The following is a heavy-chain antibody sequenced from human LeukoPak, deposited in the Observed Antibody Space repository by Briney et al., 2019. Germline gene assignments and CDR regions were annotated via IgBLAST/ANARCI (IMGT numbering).Heavy chain of an antibody. Sequence: ASVKVSCKASGGTFSSYAISWVRQAPGQGLEWMGGIIPIFGTANCAQKFQGRVTITADESTSTAYMELSSLRSEDTAVYYCAREKNYDSSGYYYYWGQGTLVTVSS. J-gene: IGHJ4*02. CDR1: GGTFSSYA. V-gene: IGHV1-69*13. CDR3: AREKNYDSSGYYYY. D-gene: IGHD3-22*01. CDR2: IIPIFGTA.